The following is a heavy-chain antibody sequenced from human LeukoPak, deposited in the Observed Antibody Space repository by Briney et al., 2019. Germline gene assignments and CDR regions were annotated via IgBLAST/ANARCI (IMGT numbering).Heavy chain of an antibody. CDR1: GGSFIVYY. J-gene: IGHJ4*02. Sequence: SETLSLTCALFGGSFIVYYWSWIRQPPGKGLEWIGEINHSGSTNYNPSLKSRVTISVDTSKNQFSLKLSSVTAADTAVYYCANGRIVVVRAAMQYFDYWGQGTLVTVSS. CDR2: INHSGST. D-gene: IGHD2-2*01. V-gene: IGHV4-34*01. CDR3: ANGRIVVVRAAMQYFDY.